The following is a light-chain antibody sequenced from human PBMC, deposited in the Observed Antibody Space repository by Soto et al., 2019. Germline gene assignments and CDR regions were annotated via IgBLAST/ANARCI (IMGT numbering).Light chain of an antibody. V-gene: IGKV3-20*01. CDR2: DTS. Sequence: VLTQSAGTLSLSPGEGATLSCRASQGLTNSFIAWYQQKPGQAPRLLIYDTSIRASGIPDRFSGSGSGTDFTLTISRLEPEDFAVFYCQQYGTSEIIFGQRTRLEIK. CDR3: QQYGTSEII. CDR1: QGLTNSF. J-gene: IGKJ5*01.